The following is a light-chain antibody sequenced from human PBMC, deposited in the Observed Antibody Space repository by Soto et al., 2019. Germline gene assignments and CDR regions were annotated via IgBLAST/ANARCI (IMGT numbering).Light chain of an antibody. Sequence: QSALTQPASVSGSPGQSITISCTGTSSDVGGYDLVSWYQQHPGKAPKLMIYKVSTRPSGVPSRFPGSKSGNTASLTISGLQAEDEADYYCCSYAGSSTFVSGTGTKRTVL. CDR3: CSYAGSSTFV. J-gene: IGLJ1*01. CDR1: SSDVGGYDL. CDR2: KVS. V-gene: IGLV2-23*02.